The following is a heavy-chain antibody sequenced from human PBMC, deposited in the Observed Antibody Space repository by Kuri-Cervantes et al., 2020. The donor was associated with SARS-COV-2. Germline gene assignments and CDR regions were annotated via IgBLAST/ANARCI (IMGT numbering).Heavy chain of an antibody. V-gene: IGHV4-34*01. CDR1: GGSFSGYY. CDR2: INHSGST. Sequence: SETLSLTCAVYGGSFSGYYWSWIRQPPGKGLEWIGEINHSGSTNYNPSLKSRVTISVDTSKNQFSLKLSSVTAADTAVYYCARHELAITMIVVVPRSWFDPWGQGTLVTVSS. D-gene: IGHD3-22*01. CDR3: ARHELAITMIVVVPRSWFDP. J-gene: IGHJ5*02.